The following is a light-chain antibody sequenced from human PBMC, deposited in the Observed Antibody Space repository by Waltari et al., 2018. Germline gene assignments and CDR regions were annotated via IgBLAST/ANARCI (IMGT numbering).Light chain of an antibody. CDR3: CSYAGRYTYV. CDR2: DVS. CDR1: SSDVGNYNY. V-gene: IGLV2-11*01. Sequence: QSALTQPRSVSGSPGQSVTISCTGTSSDVGNYNYVSWYQQHPGKAPKFMIFDVSQRPSGVPGRFSGSQSGSTASLTISGLQAEDEADYYCCSYAGRYTYVFGTGTKVTVL. J-gene: IGLJ1*01.